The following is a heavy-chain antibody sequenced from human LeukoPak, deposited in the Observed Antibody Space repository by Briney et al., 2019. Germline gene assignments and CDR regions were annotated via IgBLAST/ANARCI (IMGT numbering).Heavy chain of an antibody. CDR1: GYTFTSYG. V-gene: IGHV1-18*01. CDR3: ARDRSVGDPPSTFDY. J-gene: IGHJ4*02. Sequence: GASVKASCKASGYTFTSYGISWVRQAPGQGLEWMGWISAYNGNTNYAQKLQGRVTMTTDTSTSTVYMELSSLRSEDTAVYYCARDRSVGDPPSTFDYWGQGTLVTVSS. CDR2: ISAYNGNT. D-gene: IGHD1-26*01.